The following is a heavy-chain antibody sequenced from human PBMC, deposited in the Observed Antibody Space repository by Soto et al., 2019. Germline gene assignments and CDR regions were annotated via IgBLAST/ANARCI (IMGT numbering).Heavy chain of an antibody. Sequence: GGSLRLSCAASGFTFSSYSMNWVRQAPGKGLEWVSSISSSSSYIYYADSVKGRFTISRDNAKNSLYLQMNSLRAEDTAVYYWARAARAQSSWFDHWGQGTLVTVS. J-gene: IGHJ5*02. CDR2: ISSSSSYI. CDR1: GFTFSSYS. CDR3: ARAARAQSSWFDH. V-gene: IGHV3-21*01.